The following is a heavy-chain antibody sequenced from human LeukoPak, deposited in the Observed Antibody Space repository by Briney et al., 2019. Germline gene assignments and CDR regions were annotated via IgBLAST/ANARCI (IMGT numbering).Heavy chain of an antibody. CDR2: INPNSGGT. Sequence: GASVKVSCKASGYTFTGYYMHWVRQAPGQGLEWMGWINPNSGGTNYAQKFQGRVTMTRDTSISTAYMELSRLRSDDTAVYYRARTLYSSGWLDYWGQGTLVTVSS. CDR3: ARTLYSSGWLDY. J-gene: IGHJ4*02. D-gene: IGHD6-19*01. V-gene: IGHV1-2*02. CDR1: GYTFTGYY.